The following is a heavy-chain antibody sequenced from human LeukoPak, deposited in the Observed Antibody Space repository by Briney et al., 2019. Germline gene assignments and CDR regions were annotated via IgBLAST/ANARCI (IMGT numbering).Heavy chain of an antibody. D-gene: IGHD6-13*01. CDR2: ISGSGHDI. CDR1: GFTFSDSY. V-gene: IGHV3-11*04. J-gene: IGHJ4*02. CDR3: ARENSSSWSFDY. Sequence: GGSLRLSCAASGFTFSDSYMTWVRQAPGKGVEWGTYISGSGHDINYSESAKGRFTISRDNAKNSLYLQMSSLRVEDTAVYYCARENSSSWSFDYWGQGTLVTVSS.